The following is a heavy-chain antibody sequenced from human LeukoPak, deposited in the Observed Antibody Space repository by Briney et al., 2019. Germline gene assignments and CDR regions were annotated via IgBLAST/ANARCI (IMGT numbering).Heavy chain of an antibody. V-gene: IGHV3-23*01. CDR3: AKDRLSSPTAPRFDP. Sequence: PGGSLRLSCAASGFSFNDYAMSWVRQAPGRGLEGVSVISGSGGRTSYANSVKGRFTISRDNSKNTLYVQMNSLRAEDTALYYCAKDRLSSPTAPRFDPWGQGTQVTVSS. J-gene: IGHJ5*02. CDR2: ISGSGGRT. CDR1: GFSFNDYA. D-gene: IGHD2/OR15-2a*01.